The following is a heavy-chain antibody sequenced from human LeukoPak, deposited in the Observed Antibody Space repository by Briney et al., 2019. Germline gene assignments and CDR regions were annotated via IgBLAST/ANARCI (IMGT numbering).Heavy chain of an antibody. CDR1: GFTFSKYW. CDR3: ARSGGTYSFDM. D-gene: IGHD1-26*01. Sequence: GGSLRLSCAASGFTFSKYWMHWVRQAPGKGLVWVSRINTDGSNTTYADSVKGRFSISRDNAKNPLYLQMNSLGAEDTAVYYCARSGGTYSFDMWGQGTMVTVSS. CDR2: INTDGSNT. V-gene: IGHV3-74*01. J-gene: IGHJ3*02.